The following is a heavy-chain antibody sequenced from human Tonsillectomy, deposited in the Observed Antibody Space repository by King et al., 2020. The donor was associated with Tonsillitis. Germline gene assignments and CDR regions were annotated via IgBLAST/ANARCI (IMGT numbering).Heavy chain of an antibody. CDR3: ARRDCTSTSCSFDY. CDR1: GYSFTSYW. V-gene: IGHV5-10-1*03. D-gene: IGHD2-2*01. Sequence: VQLVESGAEVKKPGESLRISCKGSGYSFTSYWISWVRQMPGKGLEWMGRIDPSDSYTYYSPSFQGHVTVSADKSISTAYLQWSSLKASDTAMYYCARRDCTSTSCSFDYWDQGTLITVSS. CDR2: IDPSDSYT. J-gene: IGHJ4*02.